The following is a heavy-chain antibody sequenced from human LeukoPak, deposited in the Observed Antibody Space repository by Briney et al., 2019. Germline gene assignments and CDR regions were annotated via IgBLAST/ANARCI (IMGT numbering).Heavy chain of an antibody. CDR2: IYYNGST. CDR3: ARHGTDDYTDYDFAAVFDY. D-gene: IGHD4-11*01. Sequence: PSETLSLTCTVSGDLISSSPDYWGWIPQPPGKGLEWIASIYYNGSTSYNPSLKNRVTISVDTSKSQSSLRLTSVTAADTALYYCARHGTDDYTDYDFAAVFDYWGRGTLVAVSS. CDR1: GDLISSSPDY. J-gene: IGHJ4*02. V-gene: IGHV4-39*01.